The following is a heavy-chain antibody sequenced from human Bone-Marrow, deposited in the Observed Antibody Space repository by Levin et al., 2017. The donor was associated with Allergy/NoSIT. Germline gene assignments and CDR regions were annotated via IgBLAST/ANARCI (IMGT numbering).Heavy chain of an antibody. V-gene: IGHV3-66*04. CDR2: IFSDTGT. D-gene: IGHD3-10*01. CDR3: ATLRSAHYGDC. CDR1: GFAVSGNY. J-gene: IGHJ4*02. Sequence: LSLTCAASGFAVSGNYMTWVRQTPGRGLEYVSVIFSDTGTYYPDSVQGRFTISRDKSKNTLYLQMNSLTVDDTAVYFCATLRSAHYGDCWGQGALVTVSS.